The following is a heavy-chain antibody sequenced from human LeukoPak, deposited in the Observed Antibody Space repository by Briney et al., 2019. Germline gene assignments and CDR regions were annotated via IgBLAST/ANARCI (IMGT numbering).Heavy chain of an antibody. CDR1: GFTISTYA. V-gene: IGHV3-23*01. CDR3: AKDSKIVGPTFRSYHYMDV. Sequence: GGSLRLSCAASGFTISTYAMSWVRQTPGKGLEWVSGISVSGDSTYYADSVKGRFTISRDNSKNTLYLQMHSLRAEDTAVYYCAKDSKIVGPTFRSYHYMDVWGKGTTVTVSS. D-gene: IGHD1-26*01. CDR2: ISVSGDST. J-gene: IGHJ6*03.